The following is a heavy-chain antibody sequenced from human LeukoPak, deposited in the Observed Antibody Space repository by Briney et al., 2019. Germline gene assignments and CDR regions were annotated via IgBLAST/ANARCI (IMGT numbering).Heavy chain of an antibody. CDR2: INHSGST. CDR3: GRGRVPGSGSYM. J-gene: IGHJ4*02. Sequence: PSETLSLTCAVYSGSFSDYYSSWLRHPPRKGLGWVGEINHSGSTNYDPSLKSRVTISVDTSKNQFSLKLSSVTAADTAHYYCGRGRVPGSGSYMWGQGSLVTVSS. D-gene: IGHD3-10*01. CDR1: SGSFSDYY. V-gene: IGHV4-34*01.